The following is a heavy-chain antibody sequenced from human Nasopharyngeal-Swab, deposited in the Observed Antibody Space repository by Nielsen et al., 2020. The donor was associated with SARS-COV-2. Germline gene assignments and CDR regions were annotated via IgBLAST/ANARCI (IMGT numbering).Heavy chain of an antibody. V-gene: IGHV3-74*01. CDR2: IYNDGATT. Sequence: GESLKISCAASRFSFSSWPMHWVRHTPGKGLVGVSLIYNDGATTIYADSVKGRFTISRDNAKNTLYLQMNSLRAEDTGVYYCVRSNWGADDWGQGTLVTVSS. J-gene: IGHJ4*02. CDR3: VRSNWGADD. CDR1: RFSFSSWP. D-gene: IGHD7-27*01.